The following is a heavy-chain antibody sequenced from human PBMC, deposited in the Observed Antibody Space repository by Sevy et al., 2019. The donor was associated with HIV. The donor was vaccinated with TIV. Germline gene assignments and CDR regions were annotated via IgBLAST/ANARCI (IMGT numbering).Heavy chain of an antibody. Sequence: GGSLRLSCAASGFTVSGNYMSWVRQAPGKGLEWVSGIFSGGNTHFADSVKGRFTISRYNSKNTLSLQMNSLSAEDTAVYYCARAVEDYSDSSAWDWYFDLWGRGTLVTVSS. D-gene: IGHD3-22*01. CDR2: IFSGGNT. CDR3: ARAVEDYSDSSAWDWYFDL. V-gene: IGHV3-66*01. J-gene: IGHJ2*01. CDR1: GFTVSGNY.